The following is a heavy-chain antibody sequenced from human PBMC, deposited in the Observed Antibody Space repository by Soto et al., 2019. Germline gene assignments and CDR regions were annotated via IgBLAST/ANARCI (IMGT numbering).Heavy chain of an antibody. V-gene: IGHV2-70*12. CDR3: AHSGRAVAGTLWFDP. CDR2: ICWDDDK. CDR1: GFSLASSGMC. Sequence: SGPTLVNPTQTLTLTCTFSGFSLASSGMCVSWIRQPPGKALEWLAFICWDDDKEYSTSLKTRLTVSKDTSKNQVVLTMTNVDPVDTATYYCAHSGRAVAGTLWFDPWGQGTLVTVSS. J-gene: IGHJ5*02. D-gene: IGHD6-19*01.